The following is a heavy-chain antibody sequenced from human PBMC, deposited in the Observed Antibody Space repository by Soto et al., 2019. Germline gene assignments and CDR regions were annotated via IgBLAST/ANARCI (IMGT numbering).Heavy chain of an antibody. CDR2: INPASGGT. CDR3: AIDYSAGAGASDF. J-gene: IGHJ3*01. V-gene: IGHV1-2*02. D-gene: IGHD6-19*01. Sequence: QVQLVQSGAEVKKPGASVKVSCKASGYIFTAYYMNWVRQAPGQGLEWMGWINPASGGTIYAKKFQGRVTMTTDPSITTAYVELSSLTSDDTAVYYCAIDYSAGAGASDFWGQGTMVIVSS. CDR1: GYIFTAYY.